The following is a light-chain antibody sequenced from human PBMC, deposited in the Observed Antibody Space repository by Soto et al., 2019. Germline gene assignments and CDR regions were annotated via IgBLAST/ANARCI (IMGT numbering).Light chain of an antibody. CDR2: GAS. CDR3: KQYGSSQWT. CDR1: QSVSSSY. Sequence: EIVLTQSPGTLSLSPGERATLSCRASQSVSSSYLAWYQQKPGQAPRLLIYGASSRATGIPDRFSGSGSGTDFTLTISRLEPEDFAVYYCKQYGSSQWTFGQGTKV. J-gene: IGKJ1*01. V-gene: IGKV3-20*01.